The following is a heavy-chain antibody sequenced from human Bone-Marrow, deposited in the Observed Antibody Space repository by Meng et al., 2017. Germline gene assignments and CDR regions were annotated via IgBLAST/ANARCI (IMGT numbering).Heavy chain of an antibody. Sequence: GGSLRLSCAASGFTFSSYGMHWVRQAPGKGREWVAVIWYDGSNKYYADSVKGRFTISRDNSKNTLYLQMNSLRAEDTAVYYCARDHRPIGDPRNHFDYWGQGTLVTVSS. J-gene: IGHJ4*02. CDR2: IWYDGSNK. CDR1: GFTFSSYG. V-gene: IGHV3-33*01. D-gene: IGHD1-14*01. CDR3: ARDHRPIGDPRNHFDY.